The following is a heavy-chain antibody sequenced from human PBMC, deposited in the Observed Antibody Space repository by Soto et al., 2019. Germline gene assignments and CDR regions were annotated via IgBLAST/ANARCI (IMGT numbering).Heavy chain of an antibody. CDR3: ARTLPNAEYSSLYWFDP. V-gene: IGHV4-31*03. CDR2: IYYSGST. CDR1: GGSISSGGYY. D-gene: IGHD6-6*01. J-gene: IGHJ5*02. Sequence: KPSETLSLTCTVSGGSISSGGYYWSWIRQHPGKGLEWIGYIYYSGSTYYNPSLKSRVTMSVDTSKNQFSLKLSSVTAADTAVYYCARTLPNAEYSSLYWFDPWGQGTLVTVSS.